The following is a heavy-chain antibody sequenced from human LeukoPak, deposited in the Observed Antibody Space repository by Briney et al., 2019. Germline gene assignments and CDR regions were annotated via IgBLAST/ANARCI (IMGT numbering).Heavy chain of an antibody. CDR2: ISGTAFST. D-gene: IGHD5-12*01. J-gene: IGHJ4*02. Sequence: PGGSLRLSCAASGFTFSSYGMSWVRQAPGKGLEWVSIISGTAFSTYYADSVRGRFTISRDNSKNTLYLQMNSLRADDTAVYYCAKDTGSGYAYFSYYFDYWGQGTLVTVSS. CDR3: AKDTGSGYAYFSYYFDY. V-gene: IGHV3-23*01. CDR1: GFTFSSYG.